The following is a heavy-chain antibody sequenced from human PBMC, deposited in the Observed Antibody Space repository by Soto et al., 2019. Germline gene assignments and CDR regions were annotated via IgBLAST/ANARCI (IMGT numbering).Heavy chain of an antibody. CDR3: AKLVGGVKAIGAPGDWLDP. CDR1: GFMFSGYG. J-gene: IGHJ5*02. CDR2: ISHDGSDK. Sequence: VQLVESGGGVVQPGDSLRLSCAASGFMFSGYGMPWIRQAPGKGLEWVAVISHDGSDKYYGDSVKGRCTVSRDNSNNTLFLQIASLRAEDTAVYYCAKLVGGVKAIGAPGDWLDPWGQGTLVTVSS. D-gene: IGHD3-3*01. V-gene: IGHV3-30*18.